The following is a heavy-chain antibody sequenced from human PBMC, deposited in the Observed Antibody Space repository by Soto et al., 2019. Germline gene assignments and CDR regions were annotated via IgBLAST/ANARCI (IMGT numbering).Heavy chain of an antibody. Sequence: QPGGSLGLACAASGVTFSSYWMSWVRQAPGKGLEWAANIKQDGSEKYYVDSVKGRFTISRDNAKNSLYLQMNSLRAEDTAVYYCARGSGQWLASFDYWGQGTLVTVS. CDR2: IKQDGSEK. J-gene: IGHJ4*02. V-gene: IGHV3-7*01. CDR1: GVTFSSYW. D-gene: IGHD6-19*01. CDR3: ARGSGQWLASFDY.